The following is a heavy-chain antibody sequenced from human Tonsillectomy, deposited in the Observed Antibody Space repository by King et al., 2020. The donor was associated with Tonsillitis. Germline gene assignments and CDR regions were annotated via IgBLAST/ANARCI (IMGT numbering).Heavy chain of an antibody. J-gene: IGHJ4*02. CDR3: ARGGRWLQLNDY. CDR1: GFNFSTYG. CDR2: IWNDGNNK. D-gene: IGHD5-24*01. Sequence: VQLVESGGGVVQPGRSLRLSCAASGFNFSTYGMHWVRQAPGKGLEWEAVIWNDGNNKYYADSVKGRFTISRDNSKNTMYLQMNSLRAEDTAVYYCARGGRWLQLNDYWGQGSLVTVSS. V-gene: IGHV3-33*08.